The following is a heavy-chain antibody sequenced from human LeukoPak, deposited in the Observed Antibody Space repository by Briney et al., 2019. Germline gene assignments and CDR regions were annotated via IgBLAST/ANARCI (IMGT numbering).Heavy chain of an antibody. V-gene: IGHV1-2*02. CDR3: ARDIVIVTYWFDP. D-gene: IGHD3-16*02. CDR2: INPNSGGT. J-gene: IGHJ5*02. Sequence: ASVKVSCKASGYTFTGYYMHWVRQAPGQGLESIGWINPNSGGTNYAQKYQGRVTMTRDTSISTDYMELSRLRSDYTAVYYCARDIVIVTYWFDPWCQGTLVTVAS. CDR1: GYTFTGYY.